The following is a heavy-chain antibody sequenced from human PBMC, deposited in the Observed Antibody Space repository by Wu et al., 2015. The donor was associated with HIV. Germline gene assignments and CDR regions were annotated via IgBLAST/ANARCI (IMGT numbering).Heavy chain of an antibody. Sequence: QVQLVQSGAEVKKPGASVKVSCKASGYTFTSYGISWVRQAPGQGLEWMGWISAYNGNTSYAQKLQGRVTMTTDTSTSTAYMELRSLRSDDTAVYYCARDPEYYGSGRPPPEPFDYWGQGTLVTVSS. D-gene: IGHD3-10*01. CDR1: GYTFTSYG. CDR2: ISAYNGNT. CDR3: ARDPEYYGSGRPPPEPFDY. V-gene: IGHV1-18*01. J-gene: IGHJ4*02.